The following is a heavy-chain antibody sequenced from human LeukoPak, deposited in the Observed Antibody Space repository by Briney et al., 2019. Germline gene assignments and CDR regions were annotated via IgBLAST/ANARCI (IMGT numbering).Heavy chain of an antibody. D-gene: IGHD6-19*01. V-gene: IGHV3-23*01. CDR1: GFTFSNSA. Sequence: GGSLRLSCAASGFTFSNSAMNWVRQAPGRGLEWVSVIGASDGGTYYAVSVKGRFTISRDNSKNTLYLQMNSLRAEDTAVYYCANAIHSKAVALPFDYWGQETLVTVSS. J-gene: IGHJ4*02. CDR3: ANAIHSKAVALPFDY. CDR2: IGASDGGT.